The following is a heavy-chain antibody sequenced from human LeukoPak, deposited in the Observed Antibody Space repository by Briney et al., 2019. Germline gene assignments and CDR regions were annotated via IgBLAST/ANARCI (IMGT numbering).Heavy chain of an antibody. CDR3: ARDRGLIEAFDI. CDR1: GGSISSYY. D-gene: IGHD2-8*01. CDR2: IYYSGST. V-gene: IGHV4-59*01. J-gene: IGHJ3*02. Sequence: SETLSLTCTVSGGSISSYYWGWIRQPPGKGLEWIGYIYYSGSTNYNPSLKSRVTISVDTSKNQFSLKLSSVTAADTAVYYCARDRGLIEAFDIWGQGTMVTVSS.